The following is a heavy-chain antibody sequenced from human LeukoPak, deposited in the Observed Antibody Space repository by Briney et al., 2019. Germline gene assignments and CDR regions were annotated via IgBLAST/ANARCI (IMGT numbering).Heavy chain of an antibody. CDR2: VSLSGLT. D-gene: IGHD5-12*01. V-gene: IGHV4-4*02. CDR1: GGSITSTNW. J-gene: IGHJ3*02. CDR3: ARYTPKKMLNGLRTFDI. Sequence: PSETLSLTCGVSGGSITSTNWWGWVRQPPGQGLEWIGEVSLSGLTNYNPSLSSRVIMALDTSKNHLSLNLTSVTAADTAVYYCARYTPKKMLNGLRTFDIWGQGTMVTVSS.